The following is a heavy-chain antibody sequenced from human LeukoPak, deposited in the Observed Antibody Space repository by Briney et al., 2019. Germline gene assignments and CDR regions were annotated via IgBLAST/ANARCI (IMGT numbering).Heavy chain of an antibody. V-gene: IGHV4-59*01. D-gene: IGHD1-26*01. Sequence: SETLSLTCTVSGGSISSYYWSWIRQPPGKGLEWIGYIYYSGSTNYNPSLKSRVTISVDTSKNQFSLKLSSVTAADTAVYYCAGSPYSGSHYGFDYWGQGTPVTVSS. CDR3: AGSPYSGSHYGFDY. CDR1: GGSISSYY. J-gene: IGHJ4*02. CDR2: IYYSGST.